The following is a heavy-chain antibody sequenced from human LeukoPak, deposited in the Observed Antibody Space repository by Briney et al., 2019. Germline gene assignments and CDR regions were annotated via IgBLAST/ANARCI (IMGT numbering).Heavy chain of an antibody. CDR2: ISINGDST. D-gene: IGHD2-15*01. CDR1: GFTFSYYA. J-gene: IGHJ4*02. Sequence: GGSLRLSCAASGFTFSYYAMHWVRQAPGKGLEYVSAISINGDSTFYANSVKGRFTISRDNSKNTLYLQMDSLGPEDMAVYYCARSTGYCTGGSCYSDYWGQGTLVTVSS. V-gene: IGHV3-64*01. CDR3: ARSTGYCTGGSCYSDY.